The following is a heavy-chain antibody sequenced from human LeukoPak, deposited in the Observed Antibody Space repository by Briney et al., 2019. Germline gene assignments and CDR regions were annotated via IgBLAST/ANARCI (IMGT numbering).Heavy chain of an antibody. Sequence: GGSLRLSCAAYGFTLSSYEMNWVRLGPGKGLEWISYISRTGNSIYYADSVKGRFTISRDDAKNSLYLQMNSLRAEDTAVYYCARGDTAMVTWYFDYWGQGTLVSVSS. CDR3: ARGDTAMVTWYFDY. V-gene: IGHV3-48*03. CDR2: ISRTGNSI. CDR1: GFTLSSYE. D-gene: IGHD5-18*01. J-gene: IGHJ4*02.